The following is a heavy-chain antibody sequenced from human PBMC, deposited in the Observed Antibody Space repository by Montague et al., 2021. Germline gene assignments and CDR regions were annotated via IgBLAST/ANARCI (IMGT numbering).Heavy chain of an antibody. CDR2: ISYDGIKE. V-gene: IGHV3-30-3*01. J-gene: IGHJ6*03. D-gene: IGHD4-17*01. Sequence: SLRLSCAPSGFTFSSYAMHWVRQAPGRGLEWVAVISYDGIKEYHADSVRGRFTISRDNSNNTLYMQMNSLRAEDTAMYYCARASSYGKSSYYYMDVWGRGTTVTVSS. CDR1: GFTFSSYA. CDR3: ARASSYGKSSYYYMDV.